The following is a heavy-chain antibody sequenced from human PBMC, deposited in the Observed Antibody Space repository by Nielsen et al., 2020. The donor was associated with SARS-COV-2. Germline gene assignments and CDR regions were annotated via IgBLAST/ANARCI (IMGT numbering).Heavy chain of an antibody. V-gene: IGHV5-51*01. D-gene: IGHD3-16*01. CDR3: ARRHYYDSLFDP. CDR2: IYPATSDT. CDR1: GYSFSSYW. Sequence: GGSLRLSCKASGYSFSSYWIGWVRQMPGKGPEWMAIIYPATSDTVYSPSLQGQVTISADKSINTAYLQWSSLRASDTAMYYCARRHYYDSLFDPWGQGTLVTVSS. J-gene: IGHJ5*02.